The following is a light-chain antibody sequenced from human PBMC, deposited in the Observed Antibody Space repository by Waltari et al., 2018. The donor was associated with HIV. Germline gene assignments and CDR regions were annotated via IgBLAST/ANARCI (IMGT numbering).Light chain of an antibody. Sequence: DSQMTQSPSSASASVGDGVTITCRENKKIGTYLAWYQEQLGRDPQLLIYSASRLQDCVQPRFSGSGSGTNFALTITNLQPEDFATYYYQQAESFPHTFGGGTDV. J-gene: IGKJ4*01. CDR3: QQAESFPHT. CDR2: SAS. V-gene: IGKV1-12*01. CDR1: KKIGTY.